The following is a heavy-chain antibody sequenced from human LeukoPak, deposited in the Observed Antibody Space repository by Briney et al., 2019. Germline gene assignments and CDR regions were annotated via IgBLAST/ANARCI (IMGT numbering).Heavy chain of an antibody. CDR3: ARDDPHLLLPAYCNYGMDV. CDR2: ISSSGSTI. CDR1: GFTFSSYE. J-gene: IGHJ6*02. D-gene: IGHD3-22*01. V-gene: IGHV3-48*03. Sequence: GGSLRLSCAASGFTFSSYEMNWVRQAPGKGLEWVSYISSSGSTIYYADSVKGRFTISRDNAKNSLYLQMNSLRAEDTAVYYCARDDPHLLLPAYCNYGMDVWGQGTTVTVSS.